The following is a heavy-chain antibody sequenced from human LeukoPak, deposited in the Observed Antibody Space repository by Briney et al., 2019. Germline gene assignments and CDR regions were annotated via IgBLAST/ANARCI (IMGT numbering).Heavy chain of an antibody. CDR2: ISYDGSNK. D-gene: IGHD3-9*01. CDR1: GFTFSSYW. CDR3: AKDGGAPYDILTGYHFDY. V-gene: IGHV3-30*18. J-gene: IGHJ4*02. Sequence: GGSLRLSCAASGFTFSSYWMSWVRQAPGKGLEWVAVISYDGSNKYYADSVKGRFTISRDNSKNTLYLQMNSLRGEDTAVYYCAKDGGAPYDILTGYHFDYWGQGTLVTVSS.